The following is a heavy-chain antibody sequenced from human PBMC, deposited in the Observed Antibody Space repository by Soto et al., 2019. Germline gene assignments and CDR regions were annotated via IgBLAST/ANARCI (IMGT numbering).Heavy chain of an antibody. Sequence: QLQESGPGLVKPSETLSLTCTVSGGSISSYYWSWIRQPPGRGLESLGYIYYTGNTFYNPSLKSRVTISVDTSKNQVSLNLSSVTAADTAIYYCARGGWYITYWGQGALVTVSS. J-gene: IGHJ4*02. CDR1: GGSISSYY. CDR3: ARGGWYITY. D-gene: IGHD6-19*01. V-gene: IGHV4-59*01. CDR2: IYYTGNT.